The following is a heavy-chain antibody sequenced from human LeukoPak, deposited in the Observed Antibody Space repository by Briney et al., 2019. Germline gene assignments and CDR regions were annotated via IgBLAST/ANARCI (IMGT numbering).Heavy chain of an antibody. Sequence: GGSLRLSCAASGFTFSSYAMSWVRQAPGKGLEWVSAISGSGGSTYYADSVKGRFTISRDNSKNTLYLQMNSLRAEDTAVYYCAKRLRRSGSSPPYYMDVWGKGTTVTVSS. J-gene: IGHJ6*03. V-gene: IGHV3-23*01. CDR2: ISGSGGST. CDR3: AKRLRRSGSSPPYYMDV. D-gene: IGHD6-6*01. CDR1: GFTFSSYA.